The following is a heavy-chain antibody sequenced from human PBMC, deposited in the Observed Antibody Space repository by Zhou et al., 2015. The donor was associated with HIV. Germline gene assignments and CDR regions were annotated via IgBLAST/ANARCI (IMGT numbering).Heavy chain of an antibody. CDR2: LIPVFTTL. CDR1: GGSFSDYA. CDR3: ARDPTFRSDITMTDNWFDS. Sequence: QLQLVQSGAEVKKPGSSVKVSCKASGGSFSDYAVSWVRQAPGQGLEWMGGLIPVFTTLNVAHKFQGRVTITADRSTNTTNLELRNLRYEDTAVYYCARDPTFRSDITMTDNWFDSWGRGNPDHRLV. V-gene: IGHV1-69*06. J-gene: IGHJ5*02. D-gene: IGHD3-22*01.